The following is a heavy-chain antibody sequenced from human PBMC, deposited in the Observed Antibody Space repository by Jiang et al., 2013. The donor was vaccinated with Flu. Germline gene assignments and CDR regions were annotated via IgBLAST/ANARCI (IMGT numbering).Heavy chain of an antibody. D-gene: IGHD3-22*01. CDR3: ARDHNSYYFDSSAAYRNRFDP. Sequence: LLKPSETLSPTCAVSGYSISSGYYWGWIRQPPREGLEWIGSIYNSGSTYYNPSLKSRVTISVDTSKNQFSLNLSSVTAADTAVYYCARDHNSYYFDSSAAYRNRFDPWGQGTLVTVSS. J-gene: IGHJ5*02. CDR2: IYNSGST. CDR1: GYSISSGYY. V-gene: IGHV4-38-2*02.